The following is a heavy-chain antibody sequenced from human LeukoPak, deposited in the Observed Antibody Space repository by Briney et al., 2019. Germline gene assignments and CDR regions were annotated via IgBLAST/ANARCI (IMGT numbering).Heavy chain of an antibody. Sequence: PSETLSLTCAVYGGSFSGYYWSWIRQPPGKGLEWIGEINHSGSTNYNPSLKSRVTISVDTSKNQFSLKLSSVTAADTAVYYCARMLGSNFDYWGQGTLVTVSS. V-gene: IGHV4-34*01. CDR1: GGSFSGYY. CDR2: INHSGST. D-gene: IGHD7-27*01. CDR3: ARMLGSNFDY. J-gene: IGHJ4*02.